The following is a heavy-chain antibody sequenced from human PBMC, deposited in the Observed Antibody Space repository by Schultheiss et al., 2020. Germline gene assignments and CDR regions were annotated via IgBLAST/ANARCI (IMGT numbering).Heavy chain of an antibody. CDR1: GDSVSSKSAA. CDR2: TYYRSKWYN. D-gene: IGHD2-15*01. J-gene: IGHJ6*02. CDR3: ARDIVVVVADYYYYYGMDV. Sequence: SETLSLTCAISGDSVSSKSAAWNWIRQSPSRGLEWLGRTYYRSKWYNDSAGSVKSRITIKPDTSKNQFSLQLNSVTPEDTAVYYCARDIVVVVADYYYYYGMDVWGQGTTVTVSS. V-gene: IGHV6-1*01.